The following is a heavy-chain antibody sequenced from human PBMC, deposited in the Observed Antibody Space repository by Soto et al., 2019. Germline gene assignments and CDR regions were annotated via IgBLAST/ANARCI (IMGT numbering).Heavy chain of an antibody. D-gene: IGHD1-1*01. Sequence: GGSLRLSCAASGFTFSSYSMNWVRQAPGKGLEWVSSISSSSSYIYYADSVKGRFTISRDNAKNSLYLQMNSLRAEDTAVYYCARDSLSPSKTKYYYGMDVWGQGTTVTVSS. V-gene: IGHV3-21*01. J-gene: IGHJ6*02. CDR1: GFTFSSYS. CDR3: ARDSLSPSKTKYYYGMDV. CDR2: ISSSSSYI.